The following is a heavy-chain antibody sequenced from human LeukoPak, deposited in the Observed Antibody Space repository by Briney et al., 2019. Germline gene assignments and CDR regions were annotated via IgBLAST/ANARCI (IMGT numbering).Heavy chain of an antibody. CDR3: VKDRVSISSSGYFDY. Sequence: QSGGSLRLSCSASGCTFSSYAMHWVRQAPGKGLEYVSAISSNGGSTYYADSVKGRFTISRDNSKNTLYLQMSSLRAEDTAVYYCVKDRVSISSSGYFDYWGQGTLVTVSS. CDR1: GCTFSSYA. CDR2: ISSNGGST. V-gene: IGHV3-64D*06. D-gene: IGHD6-13*01. J-gene: IGHJ4*02.